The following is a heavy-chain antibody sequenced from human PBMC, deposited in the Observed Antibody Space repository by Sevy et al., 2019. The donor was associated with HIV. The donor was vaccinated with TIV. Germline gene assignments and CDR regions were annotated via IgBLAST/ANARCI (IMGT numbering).Heavy chain of an antibody. Sequence: SETLSLTCAVSGGSINSGGYSWSWIRQPPGKGLEWIGYIFQSGATYYIPSLQSRVSISVDMSKNHFSLNLRSVTAADTAVYYCARGRVGDSSSWYGAFDVWGQGTMVTVSS. CDR2: IFQSGAT. D-gene: IGHD6-13*01. CDR1: GGSINSGGYS. J-gene: IGHJ3*01. V-gene: IGHV4-30-2*01. CDR3: ARGRVGDSSSWYGAFDV.